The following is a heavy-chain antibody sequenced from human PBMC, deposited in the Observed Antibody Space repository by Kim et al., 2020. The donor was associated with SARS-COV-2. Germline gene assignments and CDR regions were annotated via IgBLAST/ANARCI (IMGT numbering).Heavy chain of an antibody. CDR3: AKIGRHGVGAATPLDY. D-gene: IGHD2-15*01. CDR1: GFTFSSYA. Sequence: GGSLRLSCAASGFTFSSYAMSWVRQAPGKGLEWVSAISGSGGSTYYADPVKGRLTISRDNSKNTLYLQMNSLRAEDTAVYYCAKIGRHGVGAATPLDYWGQRTLVTVSS. J-gene: IGHJ4*02. V-gene: IGHV3-23*01. CDR2: ISGSGGST.